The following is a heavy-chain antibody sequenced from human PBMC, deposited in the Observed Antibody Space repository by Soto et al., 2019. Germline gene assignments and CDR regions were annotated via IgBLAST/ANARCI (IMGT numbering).Heavy chain of an antibody. Sequence: SETLVLTCTVSGGSISSYFWTWIRQPPGKGLEWIGYIYYSGSTNYNPSLKSRVTISVDTSKNQFSLKLSSVTAADTAVYYCARGVDRQWADYWGQGTLVTVSS. CDR3: ARGVDRQWADY. CDR1: GGSISSYF. V-gene: IGHV4-59*01. D-gene: IGHD6-19*01. CDR2: IYYSGST. J-gene: IGHJ4*02.